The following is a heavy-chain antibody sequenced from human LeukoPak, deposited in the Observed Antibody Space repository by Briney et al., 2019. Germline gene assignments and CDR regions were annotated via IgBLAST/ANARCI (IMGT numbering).Heavy chain of an antibody. D-gene: IGHD1-26*01. Sequence: GGSLRLSCEASGFAFSFFAMSWLRQPPGKGLEWVSTINANSGTRSYAASVRGRFTISRDNSKNTVYLQLNTLRAEDTAVYYCAREMYSGSYYFDYWGQGTRVTVSS. CDR3: AREMYSGSYYFDY. CDR1: GFAFSFFA. CDR2: INANSGTR. J-gene: IGHJ4*02. V-gene: IGHV3-23*01.